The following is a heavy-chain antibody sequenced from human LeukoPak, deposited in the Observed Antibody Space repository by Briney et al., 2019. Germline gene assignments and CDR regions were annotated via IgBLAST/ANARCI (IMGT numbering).Heavy chain of an antibody. V-gene: IGHV3-30-3*01. J-gene: IGHJ4*02. CDR3: AREWELTEFDY. CDR2: ISYDGSNK. Sequence: GGSLRLSCAASGFTFSSYAMHWVRQAPGKGLEWVAVISYDGSNKYYADSVKGRFTISRDNSKNTLYLQMNCLRAEDTAVYYCAREWELTEFDYWGQGTLVTVSS. D-gene: IGHD1-26*01. CDR1: GFTFSSYA.